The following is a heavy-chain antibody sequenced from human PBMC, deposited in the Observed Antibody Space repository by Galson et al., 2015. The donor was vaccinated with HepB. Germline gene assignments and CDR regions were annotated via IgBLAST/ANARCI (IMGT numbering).Heavy chain of an antibody. Sequence: SLRLSCTASGFTFSSYAMSWVRQAPGKGPEWVSAISGSGSTIYYADSVKGRFTISRDNSKSTLYLQMNSLRAEDTAVYYCSYQWLVLGAFDIWGQGTMVTVSS. V-gene: IGHV3-23*01. J-gene: IGHJ3*02. D-gene: IGHD6-19*01. CDR3: SYQWLVLGAFDI. CDR1: GFTFSSYA. CDR2: ISGSGSTI.